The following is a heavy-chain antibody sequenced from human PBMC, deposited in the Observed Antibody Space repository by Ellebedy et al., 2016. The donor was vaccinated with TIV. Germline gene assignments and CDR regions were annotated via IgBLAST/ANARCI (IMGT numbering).Heavy chain of an antibody. D-gene: IGHD2-15*01. CDR3: ARDRHCIGGRCYSV. CDR2: IYSGGDT. Sequence: PGGSLRLSCAASGLTVNNNYMRWVRQAPGKGLEWVSLIYSGGDTYYADSVKGRFTISRDNSNNTVYLQMNSLRVEDTAVYYCARDRHCIGGRCYSVWGQGTLVTVSS. J-gene: IGHJ4*02. V-gene: IGHV3-53*01. CDR1: GLTVNNNY.